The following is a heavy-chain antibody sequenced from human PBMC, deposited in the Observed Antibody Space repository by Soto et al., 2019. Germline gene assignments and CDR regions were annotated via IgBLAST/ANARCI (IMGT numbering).Heavy chain of an antibody. CDR1: GCTFSSYA. Sequence: SVKVSCKASGCTFSSYAISWVRQAPGQGLEWMGGIIPIFGTANYAQKFQGRVTITADESTSTAYMELSSLRSEDTAVYYCAREGSSGWSTAPSWGQGTLVTVSS. CDR3: AREGSSGWSTAPS. J-gene: IGHJ4*02. V-gene: IGHV1-69*13. CDR2: IIPIFGTA. D-gene: IGHD6-19*01.